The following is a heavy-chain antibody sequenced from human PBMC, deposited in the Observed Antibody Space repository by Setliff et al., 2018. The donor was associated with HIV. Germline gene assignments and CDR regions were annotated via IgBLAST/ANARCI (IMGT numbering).Heavy chain of an antibody. J-gene: IGHJ5*02. V-gene: IGHV4-34*01. Sequence: SETLSLTCAAYGGSLTDYHWSWVRQAPGKGLEWIGEISHTGVTNYNPSFKSRVSISVDTSQNQFSLDMTSMTAADPAVDVCALSGHDSGDIGPWGQGTLVTVSS. CDR1: GGSLTDYH. CDR2: ISHTGVT. CDR3: ALSGHDSGDIGP. D-gene: IGHD5-12*01.